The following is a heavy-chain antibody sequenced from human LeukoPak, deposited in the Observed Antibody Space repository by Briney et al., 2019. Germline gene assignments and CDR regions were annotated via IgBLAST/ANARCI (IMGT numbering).Heavy chain of an antibody. V-gene: IGHV4-34*01. J-gene: IGHJ5*02. CDR1: GGSFSGYY. Sequence: SETLKLTCAVYGGSFSGYYWSWIRQPPGKGLEWIGEINHSGSTNYNPSIKSRANISVDTSKNQFSLKLSSVTAADTAVYYCARVGTWGFTMVRGATPHWFDPWGQRTLVTIAS. CDR3: ARVGTWGFTMVRGATPHWFDP. CDR2: INHSGST. D-gene: IGHD3-10*01.